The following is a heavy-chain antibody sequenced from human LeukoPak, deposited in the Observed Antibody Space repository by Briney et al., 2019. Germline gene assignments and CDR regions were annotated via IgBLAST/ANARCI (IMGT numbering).Heavy chain of an antibody. CDR1: GFTFSNYW. J-gene: IGHJ4*02. Sequence: PGGSLRLSCAASGFTFSNYWMSWVRQAPGKGLEWVTNIKPDGGDKYYVDSVKGRFTISRDNVKNSLYLQMNSLRAEDTAVYYCARLLGNDALFDYWDRGAVVTVSS. CDR3: ARLLGNDALFDY. V-gene: IGHV3-7*01. D-gene: IGHD1-1*01. CDR2: IKPDGGDK.